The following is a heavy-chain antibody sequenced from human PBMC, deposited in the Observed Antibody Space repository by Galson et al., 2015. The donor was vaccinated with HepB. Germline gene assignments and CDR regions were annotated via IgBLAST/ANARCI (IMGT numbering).Heavy chain of an antibody. Sequence: SLRLSCAASGFTFSSYSMNWVRQAPGKGLEWVSYISSSSSTIYYADSVKGRFTISRDNAKNSLYLQMNSLRDEDTAVYYCARLSRDGYLSGDARRTYYFDYWGQGTLVTVSS. D-gene: IGHD2-21*02. J-gene: IGHJ4*02. CDR1: GFTFSSYS. CDR3: ARLSRDGYLSGDARRTYYFDY. V-gene: IGHV3-48*02. CDR2: ISSSSSTI.